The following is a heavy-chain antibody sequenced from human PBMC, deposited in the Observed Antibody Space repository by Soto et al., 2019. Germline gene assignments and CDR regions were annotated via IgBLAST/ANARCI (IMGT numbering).Heavy chain of an antibody. J-gene: IGHJ4*02. CDR3: AKVGDRSWIQLSLMDY. V-gene: IGHV3-23*01. CDR1: GFTFSSYA. Sequence: EVQLLESGGGLVQPGGSLRLSCAASGFTFSSYAMSWVRQAPGKGLEWVSAISGSGGSTYYADSVKGRFTISRENSKNTLYLQLNSLRAEDTAVYYCAKVGDRSWIQLSLMDYWGQGTLVTVSS. D-gene: IGHD5-18*01. CDR2: ISGSGGST.